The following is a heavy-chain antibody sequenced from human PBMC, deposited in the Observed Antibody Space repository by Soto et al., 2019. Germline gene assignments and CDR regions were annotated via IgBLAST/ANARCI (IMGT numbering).Heavy chain of an antibody. Sequence: SETLSLTCTVSGGSISSGDYYWSWIRQPPGKGLEWIGYIYYSGSTYYNPSLKSRVTISVDTSKNQFSLKLSSVTAADTAVYYCARDTMVRGVSKYYFDYWGQGTLVTVSS. J-gene: IGHJ4*02. V-gene: IGHV4-30-4*01. CDR2: IYYSGST. CDR1: GGSISSGDYY. D-gene: IGHD3-10*01. CDR3: ARDTMVRGVSKYYFDY.